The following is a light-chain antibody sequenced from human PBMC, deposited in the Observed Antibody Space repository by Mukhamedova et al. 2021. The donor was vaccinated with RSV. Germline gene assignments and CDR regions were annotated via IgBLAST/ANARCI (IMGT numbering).Light chain of an antibody. J-gene: IGLJ2*01. Sequence: ISCTGSSSNIGAGYDVHWYQQLPGTAPKLLIYGNSKRPSGVPDRFSGSKSGTSASLAITGLQAEDEADYYCQSYDSSLSGSVFGG. CDR2: GNS. CDR1: SSNIGAGYD. CDR3: QSYDSSLSGSV. V-gene: IGLV1-40*01.